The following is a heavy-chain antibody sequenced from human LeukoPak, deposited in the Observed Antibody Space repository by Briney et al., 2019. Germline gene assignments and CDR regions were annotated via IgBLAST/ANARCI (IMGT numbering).Heavy chain of an antibody. D-gene: IGHD2-2*01. V-gene: IGHV3-11*01. CDR2: ITSSGSTI. J-gene: IGHJ4*02. Sequence: PGGSLRPSCAASGFTFSDYYMSWIRQAPGKGLEWVSYITSSGSTIYHADSVKGRFTISRDSSKNTLYLQMNSLRAEDTAVYYCAKPARSTSCFSYWGQGTLVTVSS. CDR1: GFTFSDYY. CDR3: AKPARSTSCFSY.